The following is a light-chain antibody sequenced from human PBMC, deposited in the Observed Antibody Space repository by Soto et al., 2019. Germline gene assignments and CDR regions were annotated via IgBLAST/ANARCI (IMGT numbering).Light chain of an antibody. CDR2: GNS. CDR1: SSNIGAGYD. J-gene: IGLJ2*01. CDR3: QSYDSSLSGVV. V-gene: IGLV1-40*01. Sequence: QSVLTQPPSVSGAPGQRGTISFTGSSSNIGAGYDVHWYQQLPGTAPKLLIYGNSNRPSGVPDRFSASKSGTSGSLAITGLQAEDEADYYCQSYDSSLSGVVFGGGTKLAVL.